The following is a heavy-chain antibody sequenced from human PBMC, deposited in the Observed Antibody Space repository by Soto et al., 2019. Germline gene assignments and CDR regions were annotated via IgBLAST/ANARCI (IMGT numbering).Heavy chain of an antibody. V-gene: IGHV4-59*08. CDR3: ARLWFGEPVDY. CDR1: GGSISSYY. D-gene: IGHD3-10*01. J-gene: IGHJ4*02. Sequence: SETLSLTCTFSGGSISSYYWSLIRQPPGKGLEWIGYIYYSGSTNYNPSLKSRVTISVDTSKNQFSLKLSSVTAADTAVYYCARLWFGEPVDYWGQGTLVTVSS. CDR2: IYYSGST.